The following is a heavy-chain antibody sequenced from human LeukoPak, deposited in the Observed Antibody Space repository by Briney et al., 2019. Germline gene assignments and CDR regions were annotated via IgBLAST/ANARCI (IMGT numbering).Heavy chain of an antibody. CDR1: GYTFTSYY. CDR3: ARDACSGGSCYSGNWFDP. D-gene: IGHD2-15*01. Sequence: ASVKVSCKASGYTFTSYYMHWVRQAPGQRLEWMGIINPSGGSTSYAQKFQGRVTMTRDTSTSTVYMELSSLRSEDTAVYYCARDACSGGSCYSGNWFDPWGQGTLVTVSS. V-gene: IGHV1-46*01. CDR2: INPSGGST. J-gene: IGHJ5*02.